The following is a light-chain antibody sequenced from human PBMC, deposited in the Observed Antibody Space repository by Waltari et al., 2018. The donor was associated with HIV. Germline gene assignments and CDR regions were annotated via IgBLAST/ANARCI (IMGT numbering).Light chain of an antibody. Sequence: DIVLTPSLGTLSLSPGARVLLSCSASPTVDNNYLAGYQQKPGQAPRLLIYGASNKAPGISDRFSGSGSETDFTLTVSRLEPEDFAVYYCQQYGHLPITFGQGTRLEIK. CDR2: GAS. CDR3: QQYGHLPIT. CDR1: PTVDNNY. V-gene: IGKV3-20*01. J-gene: IGKJ5*01.